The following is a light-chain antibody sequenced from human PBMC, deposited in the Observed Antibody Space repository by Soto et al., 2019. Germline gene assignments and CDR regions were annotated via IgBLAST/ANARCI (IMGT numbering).Light chain of an antibody. CDR3: QSYDLRLWSV. CDR2: GNR. CDR1: SSNIGAGYE. J-gene: IGLJ1*01. Sequence: QSVLTQPPSVSGAPGQSVTVSCTGSSSNIGAGYEVQWYQQLPRTAPRLLIFGNRNRTSGVPDRFSGSRSGTSASLSITGLQADDEADYYCQSYDLRLWSVVGSGTKVTV. V-gene: IGLV1-40*01.